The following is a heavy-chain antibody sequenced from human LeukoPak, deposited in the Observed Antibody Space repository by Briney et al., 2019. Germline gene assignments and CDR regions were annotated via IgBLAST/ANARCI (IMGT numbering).Heavy chain of an antibody. CDR1: GFTFSSYS. Sequence: PGGSLRLSCAASGFTFSSYSMNWVRQAPGKGLEWVSSISGSSSYIYYADSVKGRLTISRDNAKNTLYLQMNSLRAEDTAVYYCARDNVSTLFDYWGQGTLVTVSS. J-gene: IGHJ4*02. V-gene: IGHV3-21*01. D-gene: IGHD2/OR15-2a*01. CDR2: ISGSSSYI. CDR3: ARDNVSTLFDY.